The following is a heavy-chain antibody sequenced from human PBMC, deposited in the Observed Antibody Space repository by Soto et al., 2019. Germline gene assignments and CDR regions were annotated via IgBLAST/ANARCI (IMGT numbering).Heavy chain of an antibody. J-gene: IGHJ3*02. CDR3: ARDVSSGSEGDDAFDI. CDR1: GYYFTSYG. CDR2: IRTFNAKT. Sequence: QVHLVQSGAEVKKPGASVKVSCKASGYYFTSYGISWVRQAPGQGLEWMGWIRTFNAKTNYAQKFQGRVTMTTDTSTSTVYMEVRGLRSDDTAVYYCARDVSSGSEGDDAFDIWGQGTMVSVS. V-gene: IGHV1-18*01. D-gene: IGHD1-26*01.